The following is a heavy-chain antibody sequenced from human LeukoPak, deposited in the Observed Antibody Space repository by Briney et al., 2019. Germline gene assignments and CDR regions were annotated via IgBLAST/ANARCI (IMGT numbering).Heavy chain of an antibody. CDR1: GGSFSGYY. CDR3: ARGYKYGGTVDY. CDR2: INHSGST. V-gene: IGHV4-34*01. D-gene: IGHD1/OR15-1a*01. Sequence: SETLSLTCAVYGGSFSGYYWSWIRQPPGKGLEWIGEINHSGSTNYNPSLKSRVTISVDTSKNRFSLKLSSVTAADTAVYYCARGYKYGGTVDYWGQGTLVTVSS. J-gene: IGHJ4*02.